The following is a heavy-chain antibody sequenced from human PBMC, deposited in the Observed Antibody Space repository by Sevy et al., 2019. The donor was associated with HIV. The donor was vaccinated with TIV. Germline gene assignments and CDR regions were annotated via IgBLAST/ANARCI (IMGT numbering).Heavy chain of an antibody. CDR3: ARVRVGARGNWFDP. V-gene: IGHV3-30-3*01. CDR1: GFTFSSYA. CDR2: ISYDGSNK. J-gene: IGHJ5*02. D-gene: IGHD1-26*01. Sequence: GGSLRLSCAASGFTFSSYAMHWVRQAPGKGLEWVAVISYDGSNKYYADSVKGRFTISRDNSKNTLYLQMNSLRAEDTAVYYCARVRVGARGNWFDPWGQRTLVTVSS.